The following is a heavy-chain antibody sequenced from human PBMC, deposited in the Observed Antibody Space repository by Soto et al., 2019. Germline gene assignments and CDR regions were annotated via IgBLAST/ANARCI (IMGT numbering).Heavy chain of an antibody. V-gene: IGHV1-69*13. Sequence: SVKVSCKASGGTFSSYAISWVRQAPGQGLEWMGGIIPIFGTANYAQKFQGRVTITADESTSTAYMELSSLRSEDTAVYYCASLGIAVAGVPYWGQGTLVTVSS. D-gene: IGHD6-19*01. CDR3: ASLGIAVAGVPY. J-gene: IGHJ4*02. CDR2: IIPIFGTA. CDR1: GGTFSSYA.